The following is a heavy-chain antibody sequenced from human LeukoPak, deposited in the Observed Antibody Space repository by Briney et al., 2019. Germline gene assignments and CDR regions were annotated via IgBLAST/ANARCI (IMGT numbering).Heavy chain of an antibody. J-gene: IGHJ3*02. D-gene: IGHD4-11*01. CDR1: GFAFNTYS. CDR2: ITSSSTTI. Sequence: PGGSLRLSCAASGFAFNTYSMNWVRQAPGKGLEWVSSITSSSTTIYYADPVKGRFTISRDNAKDSLYLQVNSLRDEDTAVYYCVRDAAYSAFNMWGQGTMVTVSS. CDR3: VRDAAYSAFNM. V-gene: IGHV3-48*02.